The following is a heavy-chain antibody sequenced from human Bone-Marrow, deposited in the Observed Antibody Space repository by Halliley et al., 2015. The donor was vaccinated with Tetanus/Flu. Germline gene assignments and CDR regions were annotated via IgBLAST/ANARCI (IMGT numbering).Heavy chain of an antibody. D-gene: IGHD1-26*01. Sequence: TLSLTCTVSGGSISSGGYYWIWIRQHPGKGLEWIGYIYYSGSTYYNPSLKSRVTISVDTSKNQFSLKLRSVTPEDTAVYYCAGGSGTHYSLSEYWGQGTLVTVSS. J-gene: IGHJ4*02. CDR2: IYYSGST. CDR1: GGSISSGGYY. CDR3: AGGSGTHYSLSEY. V-gene: IGHV4-31*03.